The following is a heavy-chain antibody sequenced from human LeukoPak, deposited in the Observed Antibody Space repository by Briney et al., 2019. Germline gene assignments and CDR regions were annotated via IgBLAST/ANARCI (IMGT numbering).Heavy chain of an antibody. Sequence: SETLSLTCAVYGGSFSGYYWSWIRQPPGKGLEWIGEINHSGSTNYNPSLKSRVTISVDTSKNQFSLKLSSVTAADTAVYYCARVITGTTPFDPWGQGTLVTVSS. CDR1: GGSFSGYY. CDR3: ARVITGTTPFDP. J-gene: IGHJ5*02. CDR2: INHSGST. D-gene: IGHD1-7*01. V-gene: IGHV4-34*01.